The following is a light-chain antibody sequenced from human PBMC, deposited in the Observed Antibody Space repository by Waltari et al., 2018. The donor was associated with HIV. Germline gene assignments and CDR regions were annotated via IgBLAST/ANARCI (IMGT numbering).Light chain of an antibody. CDR2: TNT. CDR1: SSNIGTYT. CDR3: AAWDDSLNGQV. V-gene: IGLV1-44*01. Sequence: QSVLTQPPSASGTPGQRVTISCSGSSSNIGTYTVNWFQHLPGTAPKLLIYTNTQRPSGVPDRVSGSKSGTSASLAISGLQSEDEADYYCAAWDDSLNGQVFGTGTRVTVL. J-gene: IGLJ1*01.